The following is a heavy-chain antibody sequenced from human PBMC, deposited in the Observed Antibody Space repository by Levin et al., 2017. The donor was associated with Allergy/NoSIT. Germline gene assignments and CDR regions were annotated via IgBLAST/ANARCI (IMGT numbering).Heavy chain of an antibody. CDR1: GFTFSSYG. D-gene: IGHD5-18*01. V-gene: IGHV3-30*18. Sequence: QTGESLKISCAASGFTFSSYGMHWVRQAPGKGLEWVAVISYDGSNKYYADSVKGRFTISRDNSKNTLYLQMNSLRAEDTAVYYCAKDRQLWSWGQGTLVTVSS. CDR2: ISYDGSNK. J-gene: IGHJ5*02. CDR3: AKDRQLWS.